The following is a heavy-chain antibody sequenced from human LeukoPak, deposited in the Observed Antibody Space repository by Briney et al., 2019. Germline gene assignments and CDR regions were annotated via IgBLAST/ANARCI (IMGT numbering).Heavy chain of an antibody. J-gene: IGHJ4*02. Sequence: ASAKVSCKASGYTFTGYYMHWVRQAPGQGLEWMGWINPNSGGTNYAQKFQGRVTMTRDTSISTAYMELSRLRSDDTAVYYCARVSRSSSWYYLDYWGQGTLVTVSS. V-gene: IGHV1-2*02. D-gene: IGHD6-13*01. CDR3: ARVSRSSSWYYLDY. CDR2: INPNSGGT. CDR1: GYTFTGYY.